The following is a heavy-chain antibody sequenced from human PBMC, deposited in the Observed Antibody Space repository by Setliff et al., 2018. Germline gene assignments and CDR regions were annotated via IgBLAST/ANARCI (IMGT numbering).Heavy chain of an antibody. CDR2: INQYGSEK. J-gene: IGHJ6*03. CDR1: GFTFSTYW. Sequence: GGSLRLSCAASGFTFSTYWMSWVRQAPGKGLEWVANINQYGSEKYYVDSVKGRFTISRDNAKNSLCLQMNSLRAEDTAVYYCAKGRGTVYYYMDVWGKGTTVTVSS. V-gene: IGHV3-7*03. CDR3: AKGRGTVYYYMDV. D-gene: IGHD3-10*01.